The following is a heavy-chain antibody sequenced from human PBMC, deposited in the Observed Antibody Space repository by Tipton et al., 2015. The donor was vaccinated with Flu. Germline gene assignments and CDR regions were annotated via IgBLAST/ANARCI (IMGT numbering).Heavy chain of an antibody. CDR3: ARDLSGWPHYYFDY. J-gene: IGHJ4*02. Sequence: SLRLSCAASGFTFSSYSMNWVRQAPGKGLEWVSSISSSSSYIYYADSVKGRFTISRDNAKNSLYLQMNSLRAEDTAVYYCARDLSGWPHYYFDYWGQGTLVTVSS. V-gene: IGHV3-21*01. CDR2: ISSSSSYI. CDR1: GFTFSSYS. D-gene: IGHD6-19*01.